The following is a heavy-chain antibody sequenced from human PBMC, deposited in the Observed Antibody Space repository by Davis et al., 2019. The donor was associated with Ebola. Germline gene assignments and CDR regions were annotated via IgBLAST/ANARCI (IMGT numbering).Heavy chain of an antibody. D-gene: IGHD6-6*01. CDR2: ISGSGSTI. V-gene: IGHV3-11*04. CDR3: ARDLSIAARPVFDY. Sequence: PGGSLRLSCAASGLSFSDYFMSWIRQAPGKEMEWISYISGSGSTIYYADSVKGRFTISRDNTNKSLHLQMNSLRAEDTAVYYCARDLSIAARPVFDYWGQGTLVTVSS. CDR1: GLSFSDYF. J-gene: IGHJ4*02.